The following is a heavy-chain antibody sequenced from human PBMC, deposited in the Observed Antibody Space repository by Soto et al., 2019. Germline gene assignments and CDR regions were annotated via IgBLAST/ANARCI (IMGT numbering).Heavy chain of an antibody. J-gene: IGHJ5*02. CDR3: AHRRRVSGNRYFDP. CDR1: GFSLSTYGVG. D-gene: IGHD3-10*01. Sequence: QITLKESGPSLVKPTETLTLTCTFSGFSLSTYGVGVAWLRQPPGKAPEWLGIIYWDDDERRYSASLKNRLTITKDTSKNQVFLEMTNMDPADTGTYYCAHRRRVSGNRYFDPWGQGILVTVSS. CDR2: IYWDDDER. V-gene: IGHV2-5*02.